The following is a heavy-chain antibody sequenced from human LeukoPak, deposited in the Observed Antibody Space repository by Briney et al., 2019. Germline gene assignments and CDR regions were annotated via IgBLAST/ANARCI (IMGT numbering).Heavy chain of an antibody. CDR3: ARSPSERGGHCSSIGCSYYYMDV. CDR1: GFIFTSYW. Sequence: GGSLRLSCAASGFIFTSYWMSWVRQVPGKGLEWVANIKQDGSEKYYVDSVKGRFTISRDNAKNSLYLQMNNLRAEDTAVYYCARSPSERGGHCSSIGCSYYYMDVWGKGTTVTVSS. J-gene: IGHJ6*03. V-gene: IGHV3-7*01. CDR2: IKQDGSEK. D-gene: IGHD2-2*01.